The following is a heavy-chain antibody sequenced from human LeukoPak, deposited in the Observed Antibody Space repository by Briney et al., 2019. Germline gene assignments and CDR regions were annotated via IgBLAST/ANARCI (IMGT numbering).Heavy chain of an antibody. Sequence: GGSLRLSCAASGFTFSSYSMKWVRQAPGKGLEGVSSISSSSSDIYYADSVKGRFTISRDNAKNSLYLQMNSLRAEDTAVYYCARDEFLVRGVLKLFDYWGQGTLVTVSS. CDR2: ISSSSSDI. D-gene: IGHD3-10*01. J-gene: IGHJ4*02. CDR1: GFTFSSYS. CDR3: ARDEFLVRGVLKLFDY. V-gene: IGHV3-21*01.